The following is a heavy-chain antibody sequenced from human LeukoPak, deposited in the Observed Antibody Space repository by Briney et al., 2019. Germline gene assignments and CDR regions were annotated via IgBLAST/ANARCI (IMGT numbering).Heavy chain of an antibody. CDR2: VNTGNGNT. CDR1: EYTFTSYA. J-gene: IGHJ4*02. D-gene: IGHD6-19*01. V-gene: IGHV1-3*04. CDR3: ARGSLASSGWYLADC. Sequence: VSVKVSCKTSEYTFTSYAIHWVRQAPGQRLEWMGWVNTGNGNTKYSQKFQGRVTITRDTSASTAYMELSSLRSEDTAVYYCARGSLASSGWYLADCWGQGTLVTVSS.